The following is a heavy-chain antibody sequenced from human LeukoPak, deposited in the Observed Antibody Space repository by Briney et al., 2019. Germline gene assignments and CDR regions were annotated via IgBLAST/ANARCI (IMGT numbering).Heavy chain of an antibody. CDR2: IYYSGST. D-gene: IGHD5-24*01. V-gene: IGHV4-59*01. CDR3: ARDLGEMATIWGWFDP. J-gene: IGHJ5*02. Sequence: PSETLSLTCTVSGGSISSYYWSWIRQPPGKGLEWIGYIYYSGSTNYNPSLKSRVTISVDTSKNQFSLKLSSVTAADTAVYYCARDLGEMATIWGWFDPWGQGTLVTVSS. CDR1: GGSISSYY.